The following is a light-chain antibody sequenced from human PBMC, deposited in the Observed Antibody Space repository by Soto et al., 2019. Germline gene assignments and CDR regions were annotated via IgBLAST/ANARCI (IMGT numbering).Light chain of an antibody. CDR3: QHLNAYPIT. V-gene: IGKV4-1*01. J-gene: IGKJ5*01. CDR2: WAS. Sequence: DIVLTQSPDSLAVSLCERATINCKSSQSLLYSSNNKNYLAWYQQRPGQPPKMPIYWASIRESGVPDRFRGSGSGTDFTLTISSLQPEDFETYYCQHLNAYPITFGQGTRLEIK. CDR1: QSLLYSSNNKNY.